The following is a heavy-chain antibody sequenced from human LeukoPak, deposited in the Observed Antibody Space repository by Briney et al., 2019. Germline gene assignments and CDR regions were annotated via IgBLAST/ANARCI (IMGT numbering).Heavy chain of an antibody. Sequence: SVKVSCKASGGTFSSYAISWVRQAPGQGLEWMGGIIPIFGTANYAQKFQGRVTITTDESTSTAYMELSSLRSEDTAVYYCARYDYVWGSYRYNNWFDPWGQGTLVTVSS. D-gene: IGHD3-16*02. CDR3: ARYDYVWGSYRYNNWFDP. V-gene: IGHV1-69*05. CDR1: GGTFSSYA. CDR2: IIPIFGTA. J-gene: IGHJ5*02.